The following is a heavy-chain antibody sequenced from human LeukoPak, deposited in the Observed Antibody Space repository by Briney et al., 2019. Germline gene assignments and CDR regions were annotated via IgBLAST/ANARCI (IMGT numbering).Heavy chain of an antibody. V-gene: IGHV3-23*01. Sequence: GGSLRLSCVASDFTFSSYTMIWVRQAPGKALEWVSVIGTRGDGIHYADSVKGRFTIFRDDSKNTLYLQMNSLRAEDTAVYYCARDPNWGSGYWGQGTLVTVSS. CDR1: DFTFSSYT. D-gene: IGHD7-27*01. J-gene: IGHJ4*02. CDR2: IGTRGDGI. CDR3: ARDPNWGSGY.